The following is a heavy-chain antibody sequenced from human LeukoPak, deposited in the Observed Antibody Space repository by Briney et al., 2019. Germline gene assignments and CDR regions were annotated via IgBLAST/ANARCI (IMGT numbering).Heavy chain of an antibody. J-gene: IGHJ4*02. CDR1: GFTFSSYA. V-gene: IGHV3-7*01. Sequence: GGSLRLSCAASGFTFSSYAMSWVRQAPGKGLEGVANIKEDGSEKSYVDSVKGRFTISRDNAKNSLYLQMNNLRAEDTAVYYCARGPVVVIAPADYWGQGTLVTVSS. D-gene: IGHD2-21*01. CDR3: ARGPVVVIAPADY. CDR2: IKEDGSEK.